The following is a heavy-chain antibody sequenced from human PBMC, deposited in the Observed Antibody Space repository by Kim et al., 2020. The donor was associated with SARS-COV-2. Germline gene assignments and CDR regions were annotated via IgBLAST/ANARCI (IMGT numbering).Heavy chain of an antibody. D-gene: IGHD6-13*01. J-gene: IGHJ6*02. V-gene: IGHV4-59*01. CDR3: ARDSRVRYSSSSQTGYYYGMDV. CDR1: GGSISSYY. Sequence: SETLSLTCTVSGGSISSYYWSWIRQPPGKGLEWIGYIYYSGSTNYNPSLKSRVTISVDTSKNQFSLKLSSVTAADTAVYYCARDSRVRYSSSSQTGYYYGMDVWGQGTTVTVSS. CDR2: IYYSGST.